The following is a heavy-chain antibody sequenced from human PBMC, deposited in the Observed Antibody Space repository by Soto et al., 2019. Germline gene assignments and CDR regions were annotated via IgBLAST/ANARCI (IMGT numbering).Heavy chain of an antibody. V-gene: IGHV1-46*03. CDR1: GYTFTSYY. CDR3: ARDNRYPQQLAHYYYYYKDV. J-gene: IGHJ6*03. D-gene: IGHD6-13*01. Sequence: QVQLVQSGAEVKKPGASVKVSCKASGYTFTSYYMHWVRQAPGQGLEWMGIIIPSGGSTSYAQKFQGRVTLTRDTATSTVYMELRSLRSEDTAVYYCARDNRYPQQLAHYYYYYKDVWGKGTTVTVSS. CDR2: IIPSGGST.